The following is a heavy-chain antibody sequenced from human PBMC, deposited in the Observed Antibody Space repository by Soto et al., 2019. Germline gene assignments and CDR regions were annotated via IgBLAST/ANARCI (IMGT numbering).Heavy chain of an antibody. CDR1: NGSFMGYY. CDR3: ASLNGGRFLDKGDY. V-gene: IGHV4-34*01. Sequence: QVQLHQWGAGLLKPSETLSLTCGVYNGSFMGYYWTWVRQPPGKGLEWIGEINHFGSPNYNPSLKSRAAISIATSRQQFSLSLRSLTAADTAVYYCASLNGGRFLDKGDYWGQGILVTVSS. CDR2: INHFGSP. D-gene: IGHD3-3*01. J-gene: IGHJ4*02.